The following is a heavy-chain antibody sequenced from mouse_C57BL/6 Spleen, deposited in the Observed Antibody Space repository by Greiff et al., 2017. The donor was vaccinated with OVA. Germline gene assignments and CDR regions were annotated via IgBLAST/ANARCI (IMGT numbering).Heavy chain of an antibody. CDR3: ARRGAYSNYYSFDD. D-gene: IGHD2-5*01. CDR1: GYTFTGYW. Sequence: VQLQQSGAELMKPGASVKLSCKATGYTFTGYWIEWVKQRPGHGLEWIGEILPGSGSTNYNEKFKGKATFTADTPSNTAYMQLSSLTTEDSAIYYCARRGAYSNYYSFDDWGQGTTLTVSS. CDR2: ILPGSGST. J-gene: IGHJ2*01. V-gene: IGHV1-9*01.